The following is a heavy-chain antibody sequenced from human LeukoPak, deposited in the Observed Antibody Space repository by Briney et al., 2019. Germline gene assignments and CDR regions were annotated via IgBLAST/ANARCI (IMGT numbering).Heavy chain of an antibody. J-gene: IGHJ4*02. CDR1: GFTFSNYG. V-gene: IGHV3-23*01. D-gene: IGHD4/OR15-4a*01. CDR2: ISGTGGST. Sequence: GGSLRLSCAASGFTFSNYGMSWVRQAPGKGLEWVSAISGTGGSTYYADSVKGRFTISRDNSKNTLYLQMNSLRAEDTAVYYCARVRGHKYGGILDYWGQGTLVTVSS. CDR3: ARVRGHKYGGILDY.